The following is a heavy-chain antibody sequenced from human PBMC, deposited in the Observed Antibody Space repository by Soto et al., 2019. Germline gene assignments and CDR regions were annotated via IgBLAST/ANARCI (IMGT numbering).Heavy chain of an antibody. CDR1: GFTVSSNY. J-gene: IGHJ4*02. Sequence: PGGSLRLSCAASGFTVSSNYMSWVRQAPGKGLEWVSAISGSGGSTYYADSVKGRFTISRDNSKNTLYLQMNSLRAEDTAVYYCAKGGYNYGFLFDCWGQGTLVTVSS. D-gene: IGHD5-18*01. CDR2: ISGSGGST. V-gene: IGHV3-23*01. CDR3: AKGGYNYGFLFDC.